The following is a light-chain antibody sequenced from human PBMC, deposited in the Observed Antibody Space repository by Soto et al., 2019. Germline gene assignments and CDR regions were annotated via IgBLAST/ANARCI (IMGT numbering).Light chain of an antibody. CDR3: CSYEGSFVHV. CDR1: SADVAGY. J-gene: IGLJ1*01. V-gene: IGLV2-11*01. CDR2: DVN. Sequence: QSVLAQPRSVSRSPGQSVTISCLETSADVAGYVSWYQQHPGKPPNLLIYDVNKRPSGVPDRFSGSKSGNTASLTISGLQAEDEADYSCCSYEGSFVHVCESGTKVTVL.